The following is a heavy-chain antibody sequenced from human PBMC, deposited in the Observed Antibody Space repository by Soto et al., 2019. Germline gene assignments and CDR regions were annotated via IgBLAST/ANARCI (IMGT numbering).Heavy chain of an antibody. J-gene: IGHJ4*02. CDR3: GSGGGCSGGSCYLDY. Sequence: QVQLVQSGAEVKKPGASVKVSCKASGYTFSTYYMHWVRQAPGQGLEWMGIINPSGGSTSYAQKFQGRGTMTRDTVTSTVYMELSSLGSEDTAVYYCGSGGGCSGGSCYLDYWGQGTLVTVSS. V-gene: IGHV1-46*01. CDR1: GYTFSTYY. CDR2: INPSGGST. D-gene: IGHD2-15*01.